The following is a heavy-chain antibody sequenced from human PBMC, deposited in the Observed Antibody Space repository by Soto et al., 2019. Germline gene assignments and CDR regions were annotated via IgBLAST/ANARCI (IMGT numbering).Heavy chain of an antibody. CDR1: GFTFRSYS. Sequence: PEGSLRLSCAASGFTFRSYSMNWVRQAPGKGLEWVSYISSSSSTIYNADSVKGRFTISRDNAKNLLYLQMNSLRDEDTAVYYCARVPVYRSGWSDYWGQGTLVAVYS. CDR2: ISSSSSTI. J-gene: IGHJ4*02. D-gene: IGHD6-19*01. CDR3: ARVPVYRSGWSDY. V-gene: IGHV3-48*02.